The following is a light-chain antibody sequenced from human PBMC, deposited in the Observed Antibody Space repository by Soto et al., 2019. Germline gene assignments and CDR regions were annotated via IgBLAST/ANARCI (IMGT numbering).Light chain of an antibody. CDR1: NIGAKV. Sequence: SYELTQPPSVSVAPGQTARITCGGNNIGAKVVHWYQQKKPGQAPVLVVFDDRARPSTIPERFSGSNSGNTATQTISRVEAGDEADYYCQVWHSTSVRVFGGGTKVTVL. J-gene: IGLJ2*01. CDR3: QVWHSTSVRV. V-gene: IGLV3-21*02. CDR2: DDR.